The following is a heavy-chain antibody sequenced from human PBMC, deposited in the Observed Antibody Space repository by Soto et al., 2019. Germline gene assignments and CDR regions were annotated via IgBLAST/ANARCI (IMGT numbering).Heavy chain of an antibody. CDR1: GFTFSSYW. J-gene: IGHJ4*02. Sequence: GGSLRLSCAASGFTFSSYWMHWVRQAPGKGLVWVSRINSDGSSTSYADSVKGRFTISRDNAKNTPYLQMNSLRAEDTAVYYCARFSIAAAPDSSGWYDYWGQGTLVTVSS. D-gene: IGHD6-19*01. CDR3: ARFSIAAAPDSSGWYDY. CDR2: INSDGSST. V-gene: IGHV3-74*01.